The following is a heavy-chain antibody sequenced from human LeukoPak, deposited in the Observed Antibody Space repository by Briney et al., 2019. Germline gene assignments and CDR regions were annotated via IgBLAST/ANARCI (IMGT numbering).Heavy chain of an antibody. D-gene: IGHD3-9*01. CDR2: IGTAGDT. CDR1: GFTFSSYD. CDR3: ARDMFDWLFEDLEIGVSFDS. V-gene: IGHV3-13*03. Sequence: GGSLRLSCAACGFTFSSYDMHWVRQATGKGLEWVSAIGTAGDTYYPGSVKGQFTISRENAKNSLYLQMNSLRAGDTAVYYCARDMFDWLFEDLEIGVSFDSWGQGTLVTVSS. J-gene: IGHJ4*02.